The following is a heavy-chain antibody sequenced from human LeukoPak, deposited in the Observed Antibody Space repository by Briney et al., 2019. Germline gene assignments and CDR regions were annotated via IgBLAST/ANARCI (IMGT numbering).Heavy chain of an antibody. J-gene: IGHJ5*02. Sequence: SETLSLTCTVSGGSISSGGYYWSWIRQHPGKGLEWIGYIYYSGSTYYNPSLKSRVTISVDTSKNQFSLKLSSVTAADTAVYYCAREHIVVVPAAIPYNWFDPWGQGTLVTVYS. CDR3: AREHIVVVPAAIPYNWFDP. V-gene: IGHV4-31*03. CDR1: GGSISSGGYY. CDR2: IYYSGST. D-gene: IGHD2-2*01.